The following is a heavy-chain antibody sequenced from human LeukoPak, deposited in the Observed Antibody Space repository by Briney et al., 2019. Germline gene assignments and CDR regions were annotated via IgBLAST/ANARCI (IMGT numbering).Heavy chain of an antibody. Sequence: GGSLRLSCAASGFTFSSYAMSWVRQAPGKGLEGVSAISGSGGSRYYADSVKGRFTISRDHSKNTLYLPMNSLRAEDTAVYYCAKVKAAAVVFGYWGQGTLVTVSS. CDR3: AKVKAAAVVFGY. CDR1: GFTFSSYA. D-gene: IGHD6-13*01. CDR2: ISGSGGSR. J-gene: IGHJ4*02. V-gene: IGHV3-23*01.